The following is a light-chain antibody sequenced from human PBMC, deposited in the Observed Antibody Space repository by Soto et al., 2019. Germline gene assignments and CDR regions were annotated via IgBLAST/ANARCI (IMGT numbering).Light chain of an antibody. Sequence: EIVMTQSPASLSVSPGERATLSCRASQSVTSNLAWYQQKPGQAPRFLIYDASTRATGIPDRFSGSGSGTEFTLTISRLQSEDFAVYYCQKYNNWPPWTFGQGTKVDIK. CDR3: QKYNNWPPWT. CDR1: QSVTSN. V-gene: IGKV3-15*01. J-gene: IGKJ1*01. CDR2: DAS.